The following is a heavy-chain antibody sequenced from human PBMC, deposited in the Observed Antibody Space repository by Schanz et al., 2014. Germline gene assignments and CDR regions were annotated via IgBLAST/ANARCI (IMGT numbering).Heavy chain of an antibody. V-gene: IGHV3-NL1*01. J-gene: IGHJ6*02. CDR1: RLTFANED. CDR2: INSRNEV. Sequence: VQLVESGGGLIQPGGSLILSCAASRLTFANEDIHWVRQAPGKGLEWVSVINSRNEVFSIDSVRGRFTISRDNSKNTLYLQMNSLRAEDTAVYYCAKDPCGMDVWGQGTTVTVSS. CDR3: AKDPCGMDV.